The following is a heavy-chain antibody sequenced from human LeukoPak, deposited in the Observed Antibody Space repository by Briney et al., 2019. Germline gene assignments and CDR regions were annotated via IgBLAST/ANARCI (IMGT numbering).Heavy chain of an antibody. J-gene: IGHJ4*02. CDR3: ARGCIGGATNFDY. CDR1: GGSFSGYC. CDR2: INHSGSN. V-gene: IGHV4-34*01. D-gene: IGHD1-26*01. Sequence: PSETLSLTCAVYGGSFSGYCWSWIRQPPGKGLEWIGEINHSGSNNHNPSLKSRVTISVDTYKKQFSLKLSSVTAADTAVYYCARGCIGGATNFDYWGQGTLVTVSS.